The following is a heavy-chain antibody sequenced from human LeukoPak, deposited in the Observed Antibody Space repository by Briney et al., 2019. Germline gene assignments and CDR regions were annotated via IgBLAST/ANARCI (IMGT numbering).Heavy chain of an antibody. Sequence: GGSLGLSCAASGFTFSSYEMNWVRQAPGKGLEWVSYISSSGGTIYYADSVKGRFTISRDNAKNSLYLQMNSLRAEDTAVYYCARDGVVMADAFDIWGQGTMVTVSS. CDR2: ISSSGGTI. CDR3: ARDGVVMADAFDI. V-gene: IGHV3-48*03. J-gene: IGHJ3*02. D-gene: IGHD5-24*01. CDR1: GFTFSSYE.